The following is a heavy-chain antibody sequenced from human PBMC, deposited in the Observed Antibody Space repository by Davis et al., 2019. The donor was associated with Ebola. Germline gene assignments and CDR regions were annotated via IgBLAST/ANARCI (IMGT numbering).Heavy chain of an antibody. Sequence: ASVKVSCKASGYTFPTYDISWVRQAPGQGLEWLGWISVYHGNTNYAQKLQGRLTMTTDTSTSTAYMELRSLKSDDTAVYYCELYTVTKTFFYWGQGTLVTVSS. D-gene: IGHD4-17*01. V-gene: IGHV1-18*01. J-gene: IGHJ4*02. CDR1: GYTFPTYD. CDR3: ELYTVTKTFFY. CDR2: ISVYHGNT.